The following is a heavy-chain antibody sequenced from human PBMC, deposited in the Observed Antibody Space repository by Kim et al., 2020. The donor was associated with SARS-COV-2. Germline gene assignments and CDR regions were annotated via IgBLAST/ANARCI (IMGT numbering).Heavy chain of an antibody. Sequence: FKGRVTITADESTSTAYMELSRLRSEDTAVYYCASQGSYGGNEPYYFDYWGQGTLVTVSS. V-gene: IGHV1-69*01. CDR3: ASQGSYGGNEPYYFDY. D-gene: IGHD4-17*01. J-gene: IGHJ4*02.